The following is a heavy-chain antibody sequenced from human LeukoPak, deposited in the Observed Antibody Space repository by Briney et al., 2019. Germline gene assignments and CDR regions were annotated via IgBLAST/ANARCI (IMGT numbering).Heavy chain of an antibody. V-gene: IGHV3-30*04. CDR2: ISYDGSNK. CDR1: GFTFSSYA. D-gene: IGHD3-9*01. J-gene: IGHJ4*02. Sequence: SGGSLRLSCAASGFTFSSYAMHWVRQAPGKRLEWVAVISYDGSNKYYADSVKGRFTISRDNSKNTLYLQMNSLRAEDTAVYYCARAGYDILTGYYRSYFDYWGQGTLVTVSS. CDR3: ARAGYDILTGYYRSYFDY.